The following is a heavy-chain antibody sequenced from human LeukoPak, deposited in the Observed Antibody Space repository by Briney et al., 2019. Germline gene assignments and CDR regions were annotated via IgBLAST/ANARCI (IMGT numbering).Heavy chain of an antibody. CDR2: IKQDGSEK. CDR1: GFTFSSYW. V-gene: IGHV3-7*01. D-gene: IGHD1-7*01. J-gene: IGHJ4*02. CDR3: AREYLNWNYGDYFDY. Sequence: GGPLRLSCAASGFTFSSYWMSWVRQAPGKGLEWVANIKQDGSEKYYVDSVKGRFTISRDNAKNSLYLQMNSLRAEDTAVYYCAREYLNWNYGDYFDYWGQGTLVTVSS.